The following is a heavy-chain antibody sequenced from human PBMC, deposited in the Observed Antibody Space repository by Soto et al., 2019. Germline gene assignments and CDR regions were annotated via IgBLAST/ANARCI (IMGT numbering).Heavy chain of an antibody. CDR3: AKDGTYYYDSSGYYPTDY. D-gene: IGHD3-22*01. CDR1: GFTFSSYG. J-gene: IGHJ4*02. V-gene: IGHV3-30*18. CDR2: ISYDGSNK. Sequence: GGSLRLSCAASGFTFSSYGMHWVRQAPGKGLEWVAVISYDGSNKYYADSVKGRFTISRDNSKNTLYLQMNSLRAEDTAVYYCAKDGTYYYDSSGYYPTDYWGQGTLVTVSS.